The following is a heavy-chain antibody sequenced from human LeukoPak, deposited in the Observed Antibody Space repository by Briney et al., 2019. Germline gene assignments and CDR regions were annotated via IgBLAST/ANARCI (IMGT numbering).Heavy chain of an antibody. D-gene: IGHD6-13*01. CDR2: IYSSGST. V-gene: IGHV4-4*07. Sequence: SETLSLTCSVFGDSISNYYWSWIRQSAGKGLGWIGRIYSSGSTDYNPSLKSRVSMSVDTSKNEFSLKLSSVTAADTALYYCARGYKPASGKDGAFDIWGQGTVVTVSS. CDR3: ARGYKPASGKDGAFDI. J-gene: IGHJ3*02. CDR1: GDSISNYY.